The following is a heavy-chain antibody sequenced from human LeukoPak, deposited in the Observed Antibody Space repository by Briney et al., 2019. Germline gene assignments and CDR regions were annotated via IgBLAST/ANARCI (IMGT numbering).Heavy chain of an antibody. CDR2: IWDTEIT. V-gene: IGHV4-59*01. Sequence: TETLSLTCTVSGGSIRSYFWSWLRQPPGKGLEWIGYIWDTEITDYNPSLKSRVTISLDTSKNHFSLKLRSVTAADTALYFCARGLVLATDDAFDIWGQGTLVTVSS. D-gene: IGHD5-12*01. CDR3: ARGLVLATDDAFDI. J-gene: IGHJ3*02. CDR1: GGSIRSYF.